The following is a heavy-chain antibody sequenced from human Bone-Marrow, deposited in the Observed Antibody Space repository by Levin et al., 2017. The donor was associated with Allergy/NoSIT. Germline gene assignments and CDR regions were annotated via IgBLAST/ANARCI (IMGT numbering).Heavy chain of an antibody. CDR3: ARTPLRCSGGSCYSYFDY. Sequence: SETLSLTCAVYGGSFSGYYWSWIRQPPGKGLEWIGEINHSGSTNYNPSLKSRVTISVDTSKNQFSLKLSSVTAAATAVYYCARTPLRCSGGSCYSYFDYWGQGTLVTVSS. D-gene: IGHD2-15*01. V-gene: IGHV4-34*01. CDR1: GGSFSGYY. J-gene: IGHJ4*02. CDR2: INHSGST.